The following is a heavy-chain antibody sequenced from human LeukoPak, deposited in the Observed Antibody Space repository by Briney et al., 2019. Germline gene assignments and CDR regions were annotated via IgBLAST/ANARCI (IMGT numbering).Heavy chain of an antibody. CDR2: IYSGGST. J-gene: IGHJ6*02. CDR3: ARDDPQYSSSWYPTYYYYYGVDV. CDR1: GFTVSSNY. Sequence: GGSLRLSCAASGFTVSSNYMSWVRQAPGKGLEWVSVIYSGGSTYYADSVKGRFTISRDNSKNTLYLQMNSLRAEDTAVYYCARDDPQYSSSWYPTYYYYYGVDVWGQGTTVTVSS. D-gene: IGHD6-13*01. V-gene: IGHV3-53*01.